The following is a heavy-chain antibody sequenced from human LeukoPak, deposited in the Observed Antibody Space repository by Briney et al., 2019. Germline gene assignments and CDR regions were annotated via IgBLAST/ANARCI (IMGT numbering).Heavy chain of an antibody. CDR3: ARLSPVPMNVVSYWYFDL. V-gene: IGHV3-7*01. J-gene: IGHJ2*01. D-gene: IGHD3-22*01. Sequence: PGGSLRLSCAASGFTFSSYWMSWVRQAPGKGLEWVANIKQDGRETSYADSVKGRFTISRDNARNSLSLQTNSLRVEDTAVYYCARLSPVPMNVVSYWYFDLWGRGTLVTVSS. CDR1: GFTFSSYW. CDR2: IKQDGRET.